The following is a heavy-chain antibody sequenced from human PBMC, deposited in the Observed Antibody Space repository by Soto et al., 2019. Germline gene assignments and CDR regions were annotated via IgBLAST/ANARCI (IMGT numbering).Heavy chain of an antibody. CDR3: ARDPNCGGDCYYFDY. D-gene: IGHD2-21*01. CDR2: INPSGGST. CDR1: GYTFTSYY. V-gene: IGHV1-46*01. Sequence: ASVKVSCKASGYTFTSYYMHWVRQAPGQGLEWMGIINPSGGSTSYAQKFQGRVTMTRDTSTSTVYMELSSLRSEDTAVYYCARDPNCGGDCYYFDYWGQGTLVTVSS. J-gene: IGHJ4*02.